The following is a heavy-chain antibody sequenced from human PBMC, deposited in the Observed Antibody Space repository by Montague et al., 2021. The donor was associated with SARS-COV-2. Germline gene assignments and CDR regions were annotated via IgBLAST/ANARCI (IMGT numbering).Heavy chain of an antibody. V-gene: IGHV4-59*01. Sequence: SETLSLTCTVSGGTISSYYRNWIRQSPGKGLEWIGYIYYSGSTKXNPSLKSRVTISVGTSKSQMSLRLNSVTAADTAVYYCAGDRGRFWHFDLWGRGTLVTVSS. J-gene: IGHJ2*01. CDR2: IYYSGST. CDR3: AGDRGRFWHFDL. CDR1: GGTISSYY. D-gene: IGHD5-12*01.